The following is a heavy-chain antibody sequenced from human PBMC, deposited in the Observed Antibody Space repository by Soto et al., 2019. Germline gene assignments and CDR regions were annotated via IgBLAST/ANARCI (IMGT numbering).Heavy chain of an antibody. J-gene: IGHJ4*02. D-gene: IGHD2-2*01. CDR1: GFTFNTHA. CDR3: AREKGRLGYCTSTSCHGEFDY. CDR2: ISYDGSNK. V-gene: IGHV3-30-3*01. Sequence: VQLVESGGGVVQPGWSLRLSCAASGFTFNTHAIHWVRQPPGKGLEWVAVISYDGSNKYFADSVKGRFTIFRDNSKSSLFLQMNSLRAEDTAVYYCAREKGRLGYCTSTSCHGEFDYWGQGTLVTVSS.